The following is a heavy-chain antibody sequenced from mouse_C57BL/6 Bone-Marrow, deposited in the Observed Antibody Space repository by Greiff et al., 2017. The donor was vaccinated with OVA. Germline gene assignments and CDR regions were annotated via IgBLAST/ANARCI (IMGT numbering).Heavy chain of an antibody. D-gene: IGHD1-1*01. CDR2: SRNKANDYTT. V-gene: IGHV7-1*01. Sequence: DVKLVESGGGLVQSGRSLRLSCATSGFTFSDFYMEWVRQAPGKGLEWIAASRNKANDYTTEYSASVKGRFIVSRDTSQSILYLQMNALRAEDTAIYYCARDAHYGWFAYWGQGTLVTVSA. J-gene: IGHJ3*01. CDR3: ARDAHYGWFAY. CDR1: GFTFSDFY.